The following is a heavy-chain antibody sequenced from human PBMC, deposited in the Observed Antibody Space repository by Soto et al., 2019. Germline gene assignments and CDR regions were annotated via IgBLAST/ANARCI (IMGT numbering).Heavy chain of an antibody. J-gene: IGHJ5*02. CDR3: AELRSLNHH. CDR1: GYSFTSYW. V-gene: IGHV5-10-1*01. Sequence: PGESLKISCKGSGYSFTSYWISWVRQMPGKGLEWMGRIDPSDSYTNYSPSFQGRFTISRDNAKNSLYLQMNSLRAEDTALYYCAELRSLNHHWGQGTLVTVSS. CDR2: IDPSDSYT. D-gene: IGHD4-17*01.